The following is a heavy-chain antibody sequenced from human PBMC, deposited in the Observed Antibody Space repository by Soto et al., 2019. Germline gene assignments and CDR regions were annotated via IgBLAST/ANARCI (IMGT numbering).Heavy chain of an antibody. J-gene: IGHJ6*02. V-gene: IGHV3-9*01. CDR3: AKVFVKYHSYHGMDV. CDR1: GFTFDDYA. Sequence: GGYLRLSCAASGFTFDDYAVHWVRQGPGKGLEWVSGISWNSGSIGYADSVKGRFTISRDNAKNSLYLQMNSLRAEDTALYYCAKVFVKYHSYHGMDVWCQATTVSVSS. D-gene: IGHD6-6*01. CDR2: ISWNSGSI.